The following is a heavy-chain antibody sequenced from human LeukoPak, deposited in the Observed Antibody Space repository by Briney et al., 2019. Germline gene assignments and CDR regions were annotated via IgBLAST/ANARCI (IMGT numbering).Heavy chain of an antibody. Sequence: SVKVSCKASGGTFSSYAISWVRQAPGQGLEWMGRIIPILGIANYAQKFQGRVTITAGKSTSTAYMELSSLRSEDTAVYYCARAGALGYCSGGSCYMRGYYYGMDVWGQGTTVTVSS. J-gene: IGHJ6*02. D-gene: IGHD2-15*01. V-gene: IGHV1-69*04. CDR1: GGTFSSYA. CDR3: ARAGALGYCSGGSCYMRGYYYGMDV. CDR2: IIPILGIA.